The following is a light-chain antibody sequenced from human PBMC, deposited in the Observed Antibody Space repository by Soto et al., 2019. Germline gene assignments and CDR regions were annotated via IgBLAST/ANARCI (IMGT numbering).Light chain of an antibody. CDR2: GNT. Sequence: QAVVTQPPSVSGAPGQRVTLSCTGSGSNIGAGYDVDWYQHLPSTAPKVLIYGNTNRPSGVPDRFSGSKSGTSASLAITGLQAEDEADYYCQSYDSLSGSWVFGGRTKLTVL. V-gene: IGLV1-40*01. J-gene: IGLJ3*02. CDR3: QSYDSLSGSWV. CDR1: GSNIGAGYD.